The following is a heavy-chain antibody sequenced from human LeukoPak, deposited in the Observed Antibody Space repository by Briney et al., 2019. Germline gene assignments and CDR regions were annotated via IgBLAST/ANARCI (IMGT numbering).Heavy chain of an antibody. D-gene: IGHD6-6*01. CDR2: IIPMIGTA. CDR3: ARGYEYSSPEGFDY. J-gene: IGHJ4*02. V-gene: IGHV1-69*04. Sequence: GASVKVSCKASGGIFSNHAVTWVRQAPGQGLEWMGRIIPMIGTAKYAQKFQGRVTMTTDTSTSTAYMELRSLRSDDTAVYYCARGYEYSSPEGFDYWGQGTLVTVSS. CDR1: GGIFSNHA.